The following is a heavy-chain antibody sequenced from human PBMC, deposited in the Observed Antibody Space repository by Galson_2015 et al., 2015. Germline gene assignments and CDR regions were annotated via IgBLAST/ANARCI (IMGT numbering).Heavy chain of an antibody. Sequence: SLRLSCAASGFTFSSYGMHWVRQAPGKGLEWVAVISYDGSNKYYADSVKGRFAISRDNSKNTLYLQMNSLRAEDTAVYYCAKDQSGSYSRPYEYFQHWGQGTLVTVSS. CDR2: ISYDGSNK. CDR3: AKDQSGSYSRPYEYFQH. D-gene: IGHD1-26*01. CDR1: GFTFSSYG. V-gene: IGHV3-30*18. J-gene: IGHJ1*01.